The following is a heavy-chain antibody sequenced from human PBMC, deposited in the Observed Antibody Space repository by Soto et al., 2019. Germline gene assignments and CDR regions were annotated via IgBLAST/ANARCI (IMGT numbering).Heavy chain of an antibody. CDR2: FSGTGGYT. Sequence: GGSLRLSCAASGFTFSSYAMSWVRQAPGKELEWVSTFSGTGGYTYYADSVKGRFTISRDDSKNTLYLQMNSLRAGDTAIYFCARAIGPTLFDYWGQGTLVTVSS. CDR3: ARAIGPTLFDY. J-gene: IGHJ4*02. D-gene: IGHD3-22*01. CDR1: GFTFSSYA. V-gene: IGHV3-23*01.